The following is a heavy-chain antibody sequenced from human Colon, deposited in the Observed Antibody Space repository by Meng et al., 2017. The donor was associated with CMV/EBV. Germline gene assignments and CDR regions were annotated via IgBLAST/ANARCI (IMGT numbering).Heavy chain of an antibody. V-gene: IGHV3-48*04. J-gene: IGHJ5*02. Sequence: GESLKISCAASGFTFSSYGMHWVRQAPGKGLEWISYISSSGRTIYYADSVRGRFTISRDNARNSLFLQMNTLRADDTAVYYCVRTPAAATGWFDPWGQGTLVTVSS. CDR3: VRTPAAATGWFDP. D-gene: IGHD6-13*01. CDR2: ISSSGRTI. CDR1: GFTFSSYG.